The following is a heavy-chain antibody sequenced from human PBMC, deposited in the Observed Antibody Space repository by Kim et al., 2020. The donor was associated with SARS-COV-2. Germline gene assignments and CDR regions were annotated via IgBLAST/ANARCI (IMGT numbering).Heavy chain of an antibody. V-gene: IGHV3-30*18. CDR2: ISYDGSNK. CDR3: AKDRRYYYGSGVWYYYY. D-gene: IGHD3-10*01. Sequence: GGSLRLSCAASGFTFSSYGMHWVRQAPGKGLEWVAVISYDGSNKYYADSVKGRFTISRDNSKNTLYLQMNSLRAEDTAVYYCAKDRRYYYGSGVWYYYY. CDR1: GFTFSSYG. J-gene: IGHJ6*01.